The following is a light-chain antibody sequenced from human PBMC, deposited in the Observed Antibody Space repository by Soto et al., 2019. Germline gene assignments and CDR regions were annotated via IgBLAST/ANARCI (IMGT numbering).Light chain of an antibody. CDR3: QHRHSYPIT. V-gene: IGKV1-9*01. Sequence: DIQLTQSPSFLSASIGDRVTITCRASQDISSFLAWYQQKPGEDPKLMIHTASTLQSVVPSRFSGSGFGTEFTFTISSLQPEDFATYYCQHRHSYPITFGQGTRLEIK. CDR1: QDISSF. J-gene: IGKJ5*01. CDR2: TAS.